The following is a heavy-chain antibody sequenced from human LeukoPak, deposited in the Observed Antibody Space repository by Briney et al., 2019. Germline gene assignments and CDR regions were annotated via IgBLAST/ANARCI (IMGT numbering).Heavy chain of an antibody. CDR2: IYSGGST. Sequence: PGGSLRLSCAASGFTVSSNYMSWVRQAPGKGLEWVSIIYSGGSTYYADSVKGGFTISRDNSKNTLFLQMNSLRAEDTAVYYCAGTYSSNWNWFDPWGQGTLVTVSS. D-gene: IGHD6-13*01. J-gene: IGHJ5*02. V-gene: IGHV3-66*01. CDR1: GFTVSSNY. CDR3: AGTYSSNWNWFDP.